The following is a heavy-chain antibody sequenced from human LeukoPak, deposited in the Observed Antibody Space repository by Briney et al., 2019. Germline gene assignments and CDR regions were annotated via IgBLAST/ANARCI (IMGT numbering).Heavy chain of an antibody. CDR2: INHRGST. J-gene: IGHJ6*03. CDR1: GGSFSGYY. Sequence: PSETLSLTCAVYGGSFSGYYWSWIRQPPGKGREWIGEINHRGSTNYNPSLKSRVTISVDKSKTQFSLKLSSVTAADTAVYYCAREVADYGGYYYYHYMDVWGKGTTVTISS. CDR3: AREVADYGGYYYYHYMDV. V-gene: IGHV4-34*01. D-gene: IGHD4-23*01.